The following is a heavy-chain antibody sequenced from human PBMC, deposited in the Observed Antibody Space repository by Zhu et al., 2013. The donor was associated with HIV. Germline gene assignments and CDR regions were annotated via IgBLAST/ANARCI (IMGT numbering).Heavy chain of an antibody. CDR3: ARDRVGIGGYDFSIGY. V-gene: IGHV4-4*02. CDR2: IYHSGST. J-gene: IGHJ4*02. Sequence: QVQLQESGPGLVKPSGTLSLTCAVSGDSISSTNWWSWVRQPPGRGLEWIAEIYHSGSTNCNPSLQSRVTMSVDKSKNQFSLNLSSVTAADTAVYYCARDRVGIGGYDFSIGYWGQGTQVTVSS. CDR1: GDSISSTNW. D-gene: IGHD5-12*01.